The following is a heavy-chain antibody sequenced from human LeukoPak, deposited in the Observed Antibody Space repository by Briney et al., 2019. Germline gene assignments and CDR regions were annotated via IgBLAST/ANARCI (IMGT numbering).Heavy chain of an antibody. D-gene: IGHD2-15*01. CDR2: INSDGSST. CDR3: ASSPVKYCSGGSRLPFFDY. Sequence: GGSLRLSCAASGFTFSSYWMHWVRQAPGKGLVWVSRINSDGSSTSYADSVKGRFTISRDNAKNTLYLQMNSLRAEDTAVYYCASSPVKYCSGGSRLPFFDYWGQGTLVTVSS. CDR1: GFTFSSYW. V-gene: IGHV3-74*01. J-gene: IGHJ4*02.